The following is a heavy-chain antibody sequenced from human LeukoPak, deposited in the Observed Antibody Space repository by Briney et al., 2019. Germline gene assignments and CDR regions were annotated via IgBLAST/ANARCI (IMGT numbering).Heavy chain of an antibody. CDR3: ARDYYDSSGLDY. D-gene: IGHD3-22*01. CDR2: ISSSGDTI. CDR1: GFTLSSYG. V-gene: IGHV3-48*03. J-gene: IGHJ4*02. Sequence: GGSLRLSRAASGFTLSSYGMNWVRQAPGKGLEWVSYISSSGDTIYYADSVKGRFTISRDNAKKSLYLQMNSLRAEDTAVYYCARDYYDSSGLDYWGQGTLVTVSS.